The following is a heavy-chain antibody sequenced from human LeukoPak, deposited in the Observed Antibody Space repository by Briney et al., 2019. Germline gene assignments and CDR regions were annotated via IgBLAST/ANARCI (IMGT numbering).Heavy chain of an antibody. J-gene: IGHJ6*03. V-gene: IGHV4-59*12. CDR3: ARDLIRGAAYYYMDV. CDR1: GGSINNYY. Sequence: SETLSLTCTVSGGSINNYYWSWIRQPPGKGLEWIGYIYYSGSTNYNPSLKSRVTISVDTSKNQFSLKLSSVTAADTAVYYCARDLIRGAAYYYMDVWGKGTTVTISS. CDR2: IYYSGST. D-gene: IGHD2/OR15-2a*01.